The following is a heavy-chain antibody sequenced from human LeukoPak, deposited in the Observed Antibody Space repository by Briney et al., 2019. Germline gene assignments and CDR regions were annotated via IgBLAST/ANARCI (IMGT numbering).Heavy chain of an antibody. CDR2: IRGSGGST. CDR1: GFTFSSYA. V-gene: IGHV3-23*01. J-gene: IGHJ4*02. D-gene: IGHD3-3*01. Sequence: GGSLRLSCAASGFTFSSYAMSWVRQAPGKGLEWVSAIRGSGGSTYYADSVKGRFTISRDNSKNTLYLQMNSLRVEDTAIYYCAKHYDFWNGHSDYWGQGTLVTVSS. CDR3: AKHYDFWNGHSDY.